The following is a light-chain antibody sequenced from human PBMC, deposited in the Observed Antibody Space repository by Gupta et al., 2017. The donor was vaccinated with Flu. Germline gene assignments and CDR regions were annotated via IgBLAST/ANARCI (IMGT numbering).Light chain of an antibody. CDR3: QTWDTAIRV. Sequence: QLAVTQSPSASASLGASVRLTCTLSSGHSKYAIAWHQQQPDKGPRFLMMVDPDGSHTKGDGIPDRLSGSSSGAERYLTISSLQSDDEADYYCQTWDTAIRVFGGGTKLTVL. CDR2: VDPDGSH. V-gene: IGLV4-69*01. J-gene: IGLJ3*02. CDR1: SGHSKYA.